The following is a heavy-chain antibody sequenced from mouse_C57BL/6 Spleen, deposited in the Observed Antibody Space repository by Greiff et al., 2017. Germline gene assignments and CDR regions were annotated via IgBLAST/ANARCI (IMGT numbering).Heavy chain of an antibody. D-gene: IGHD4-1*01. CDR3: ARELGPFAY. V-gene: IGHV1-61*01. CDR2: IYPSDSET. J-gene: IGHJ3*01. Sequence: QVQLKQPGAELVRPGSSVKLSCKASGYTFTSYWMDWVKQRPGQGLEWIGNIYPSDSETHYNQKFKDKATLTVDKSSSTAYMQLSSLTSEDSAVYYCARELGPFAYWGQGTLVTVSA. CDR1: GYTFTSYW.